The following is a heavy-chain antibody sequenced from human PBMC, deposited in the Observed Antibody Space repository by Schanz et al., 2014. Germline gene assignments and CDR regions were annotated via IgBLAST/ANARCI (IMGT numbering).Heavy chain of an antibody. CDR3: AKGQLLSYYFDY. V-gene: IGHV3-53*01. D-gene: IGHD2-21*01. CDR2: IYSGGDT. CDR1: GFTVNTNY. J-gene: IGHJ4*02. Sequence: EVQLVESGGGLIQPGGSLRLSCAVSGFTVNTNYMSWVRQAPGKGLEWVSVIYSGGDTYYADSVKGRFTISRDNSKNTLYLQMNSLRAEDTAVYYCAKGQLLSYYFDYWGQGTLVTVSS.